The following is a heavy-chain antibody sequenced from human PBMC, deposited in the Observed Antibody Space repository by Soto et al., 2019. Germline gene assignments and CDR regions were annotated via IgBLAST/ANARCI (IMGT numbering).Heavy chain of an antibody. J-gene: IGHJ4*02. D-gene: IGHD3-10*01. CDR1: GFTFSSYG. V-gene: IGHV3-30*18. CDR2: ISYDGNNK. CDR3: AKDKYGSGGLYSFDY. Sequence: QVQLVECGGGVVQPGRSLRLSCAASGFTFSSYGMHWVRQAPGKGLEWVAVISYDGNNKYYADSVKGRFTISRDNSMNTLYLQMNSLRAEDTAVYYCAKDKYGSGGLYSFDYWGQGTLVTVSS.